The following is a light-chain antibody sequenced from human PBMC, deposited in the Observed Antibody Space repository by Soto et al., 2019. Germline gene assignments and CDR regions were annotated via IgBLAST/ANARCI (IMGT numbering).Light chain of an antibody. J-gene: IGLJ1*01. CDR2: DVS. CDR3: SSYTSSSTLLYV. Sequence: QSALTQPASVSGSPGQSITISCTGTSSDVGGYNYVSWYQQHPGKATKLMIYDVSNRPSGVSNLFSGSKSGNTASLTISGLQAEDEADYYCSSYTSSSTLLYVFGTGTKVTVL. CDR1: SSDVGGYNY. V-gene: IGLV2-14*01.